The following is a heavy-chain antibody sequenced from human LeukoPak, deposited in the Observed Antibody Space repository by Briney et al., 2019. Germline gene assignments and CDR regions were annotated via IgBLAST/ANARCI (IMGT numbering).Heavy chain of an antibody. CDR2: ISHDSSTM. J-gene: IGHJ4*02. CDR1: GFTFSTYT. CDR3: AKDDHFDY. V-gene: IGHV3-48*01. Sequence: GGSLRLSCAASGFTFSTYTMSWVRQAPGKGLEWVSYISHDSSTMHYADSVKGRFTISRDNSKNTLHLQMNSLRAEDTAIYYCAKDDHFDYWGQGTLVTVSS.